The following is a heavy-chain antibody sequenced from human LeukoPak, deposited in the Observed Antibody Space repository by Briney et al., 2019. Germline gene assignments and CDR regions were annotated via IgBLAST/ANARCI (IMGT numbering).Heavy chain of an antibody. Sequence: SVKVSCKASGGTFSSYAISWVRQAPGQGLEWMGRIIPILGIANYAQKLQGRVTITADKSTSTAYMELSSLRSEDTAVYYCARESSVVATGAFDIWGQGTMVTVSS. V-gene: IGHV1-69*04. J-gene: IGHJ3*02. CDR1: GGTFSSYA. CDR2: IIPILGIA. D-gene: IGHD5-12*01. CDR3: ARESSVVATGAFDI.